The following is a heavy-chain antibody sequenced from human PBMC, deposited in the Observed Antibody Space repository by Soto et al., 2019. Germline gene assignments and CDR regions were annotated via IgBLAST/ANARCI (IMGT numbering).Heavy chain of an antibody. CDR2: IIPIFGTA. CDR1: GGTFSSYA. V-gene: IGHV1-69*06. CDR3: ARAEPRVVPATPHFDS. D-gene: IGHD2-21*02. Sequence: QVQLVQSGAEVKKPGSSVKVSCKASGGTFSSYAISWVRQAPGQGLEWMGGIIPIFGTANYEQKFKGRVTITADKSTSTAYMELCSLRSEDTAVYYCARAEPRVVPATPHFDSWGQGTLVTVSS. J-gene: IGHJ4*02.